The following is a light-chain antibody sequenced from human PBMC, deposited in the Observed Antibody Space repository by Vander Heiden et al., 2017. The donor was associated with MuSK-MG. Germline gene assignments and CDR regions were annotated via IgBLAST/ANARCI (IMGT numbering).Light chain of an antibody. CDR1: QDISNY. Sequence: MQMTRSPSSLSASVGDRVAITCQATQDISNYLNWYQQKPANAPKLLLYYGSNFEATGLSTLSGSGSATDFTFPIISRQPEDIATDYCQQYYNLPLTFGQGTRLEIK. CDR2: YGS. V-gene: IGKV1-33*01. CDR3: QQYYNLPLT. J-gene: IGKJ5*01.